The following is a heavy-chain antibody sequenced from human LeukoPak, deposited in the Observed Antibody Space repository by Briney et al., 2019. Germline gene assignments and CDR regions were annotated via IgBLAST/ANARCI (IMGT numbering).Heavy chain of an antibody. V-gene: IGHV4-59*01. J-gene: IGHJ3*02. D-gene: IGHD3-3*01. Sequence: PSETLSLTCTVSGGSISSYYWSWIRQPPGKGLEWIGYIYYSGSTNYNPSLKSRVTISVDTSKNQFSLKLSSVTAADTAVYYCARALVTYYDFWSGYYAPADDAFDIWGQGTMVTVSS. CDR2: IYYSGST. CDR1: GGSISSYY. CDR3: ARALVTYYDFWSGYYAPADDAFDI.